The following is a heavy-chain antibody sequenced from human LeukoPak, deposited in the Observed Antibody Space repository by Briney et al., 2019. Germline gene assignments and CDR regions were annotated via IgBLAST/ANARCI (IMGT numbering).Heavy chain of an antibody. CDR3: ARSPRIYDSSGYYLVEYFDL. D-gene: IGHD3-22*01. Sequence: PGGSLTLSCAASGFTVSTNYMSWVRQAPGRGLEGVSIIYRGGSTSYAESVKGRFAISIDISKNTLFLQMSSLRAEDTAVYYCARSPRIYDSSGYYLVEYFDLWGRGTLVTVSS. CDR2: IYRGGST. V-gene: IGHV3-53*01. CDR1: GFTVSTNY. J-gene: IGHJ2*01.